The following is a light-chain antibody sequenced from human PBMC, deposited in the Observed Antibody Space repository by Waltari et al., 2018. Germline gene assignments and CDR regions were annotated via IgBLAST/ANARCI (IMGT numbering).Light chain of an antibody. CDR2: GND. CDR1: RSNNGSTT. J-gene: IGLJ3*02. CDR3: AAWDDSLNGWV. V-gene: IGLV1-44*01. Sequence: QSVLTQPPSASGNPGLRVTISCSGSRSNNGSTTENWYKHLPGRAPKLLIYGNDQRPSGVPDRISGSKSGSSAYLAINGIQSEDEADYYCAAWDDSLNGWVFGGGTKLTVL.